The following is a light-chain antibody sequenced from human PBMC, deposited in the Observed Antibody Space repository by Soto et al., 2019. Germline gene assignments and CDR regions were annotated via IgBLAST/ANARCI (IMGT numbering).Light chain of an antibody. CDR3: QQYAGPPTT. J-gene: IGKJ5*01. CDR1: QSVSSY. CDR2: DAS. V-gene: IGKV3-11*01. Sequence: EIVLTQSPASLSLSPGERATLSCRASQSVSSYLAWYQQKPGQAPRLLIYDASTRATGIPARFSGSGSGTDFTLAISSLQPEDSAVYFCQQYAGPPTTFGQGTRREIK.